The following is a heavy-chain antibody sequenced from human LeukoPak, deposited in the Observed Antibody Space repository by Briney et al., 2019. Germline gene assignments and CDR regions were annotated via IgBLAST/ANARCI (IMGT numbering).Heavy chain of an antibody. CDR2: IRSSGSIK. D-gene: IGHD2-2*01. CDR3: ARADCSSSSCYEFDY. V-gene: IGHV3-11*04. Sequence: VGSLRLSCAASGFTFSDYYMSWIRQAPGKGLEWVSYIRSSGSIKFYADSVRGRFTISRDNAKNSLYLQMNSLRAEDTAVYYCARADCSSSSCYEFDYWGQGTLVTVSS. J-gene: IGHJ4*02. CDR1: GFTFSDYY.